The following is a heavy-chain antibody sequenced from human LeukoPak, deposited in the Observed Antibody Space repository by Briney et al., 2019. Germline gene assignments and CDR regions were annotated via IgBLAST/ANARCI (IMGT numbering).Heavy chain of an antibody. CDR3: ARDLKMGYSSGRYSWGTGSSNDY. D-gene: IGHD6-19*01. V-gene: IGHV1-18*01. J-gene: IGHJ4*02. Sequence: ASVKVSCKASGYSSTNYGISWVRQAPGQGLEWMGWISGYNGNTNYAQKFQGRITMTTDTSTSTGYMELRSLRSDDTAVYYCARDLKMGYSSGRYSWGTGSSNDYWGQGTLVTVSS. CDR2: ISGYNGNT. CDR1: GYSSTNYG.